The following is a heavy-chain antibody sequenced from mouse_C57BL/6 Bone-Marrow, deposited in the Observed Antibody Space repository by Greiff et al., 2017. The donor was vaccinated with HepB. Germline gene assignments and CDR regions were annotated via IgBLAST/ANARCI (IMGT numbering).Heavy chain of an antibody. V-gene: IGHV1-50*01. J-gene: IGHJ1*03. CDR2: IDPSDSYT. D-gene: IGHD1-1*01. Sequence: QVQLQQPGAELVKPGASVKLSCKASGYTFTSYWMQWVKQRPGQGLEWIGEIDPSDSYTNYNQKFKGKATLTVDKSSSTAYMQLNSLTSEDSAVFFCARRTTVGYFDVWGTGTTVTVSS. CDR1: GYTFTSYW. CDR3: ARRTTVGYFDV.